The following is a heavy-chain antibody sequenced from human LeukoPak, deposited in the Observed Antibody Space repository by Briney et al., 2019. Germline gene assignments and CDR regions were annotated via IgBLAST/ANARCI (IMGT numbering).Heavy chain of an antibody. Sequence: GGSLRLSCVASGFTVSSNYMSWVRQAPGKGLEWVSVIYSGGSTFYADSVKGRFTISRDNSKNTLYLQMNSLRAEDTAVYYCARDSGSGWLSYGFDIWGQGTMVTVSS. CDR1: GFTVSSNY. D-gene: IGHD6-19*01. J-gene: IGHJ3*02. CDR3: ARDSGSGWLSYGFDI. CDR2: IYSGGST. V-gene: IGHV3-66*01.